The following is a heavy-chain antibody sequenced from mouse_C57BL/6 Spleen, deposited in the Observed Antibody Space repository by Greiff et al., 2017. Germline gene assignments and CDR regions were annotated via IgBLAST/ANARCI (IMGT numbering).Heavy chain of an antibody. CDR3: ARLYYDYDGDYYAMDY. V-gene: IGHV1-18*01. Sequence: EVHLVESGPELVKPGASVKIPCKASGYTFTDYNMDWVKQSHGKSLEWIGDINPNNGGTIYNQKFKGKATLTVDKSSSTAYMELRSLTSEDTAVYYCARLYYDYDGDYYAMDYWGQGTSVTVSS. J-gene: IGHJ4*01. CDR1: GYTFTDYN. CDR2: INPNNGGT. D-gene: IGHD2-4*01.